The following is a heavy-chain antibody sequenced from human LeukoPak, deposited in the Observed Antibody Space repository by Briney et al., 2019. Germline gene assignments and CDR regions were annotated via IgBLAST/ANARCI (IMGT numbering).Heavy chain of an antibody. D-gene: IGHD6-19*01. CDR3: AKVASTGYSSGWLDP. Sequence: PSETLSLTCTVSGGPINTISTHYWTWIRQPPGKGLEYIGYVYYSGSTDYNPFLRSRVTLSVDTSKRQFSLRLTSVTAADTAIYYCAKVASTGYSSGWLDPWGQGILVTVSS. J-gene: IGHJ5*02. CDR1: GGPINTISTHY. V-gene: IGHV4-59*11. CDR2: VYYSGST.